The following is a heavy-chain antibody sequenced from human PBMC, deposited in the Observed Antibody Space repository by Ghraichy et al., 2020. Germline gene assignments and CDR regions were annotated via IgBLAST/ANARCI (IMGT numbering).Heavy chain of an antibody. CDR2: IKQDGSEK. V-gene: IGHV3-7*03. CDR1: GFTFSSYW. D-gene: IGHD1-26*01. J-gene: IGHJ3*02. CDR3: ARDHGALEADAFDI. Sequence: GGSLRLSCAASGFTFSSYWMSWVRQAPGKGLEWVANIKQDGSEKYYVDSVKGRFTISRDNAKNSLYLQMNSLRAEDTAVYYCARDHGALEADAFDIWGQGTMVTVSS.